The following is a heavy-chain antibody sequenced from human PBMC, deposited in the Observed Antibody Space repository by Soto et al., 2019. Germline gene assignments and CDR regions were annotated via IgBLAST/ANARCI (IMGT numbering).Heavy chain of an antibody. V-gene: IGHV3-49*03. CDR3: TRESHSSSWYGSFDY. CDR1: GFTFGDYA. Sequence: GGSLRLSCAASGFTFGDYAMNWFRQAPGKGLEWVGFFRSKAYGGTTEYAASVKGRFTISRDDSKSIAYLQMNSLKTEDTAVYYCTRESHSSSWYGSFDYWGQGTLVTVSS. CDR2: FRSKAYGGTT. J-gene: IGHJ4*02. D-gene: IGHD6-13*01.